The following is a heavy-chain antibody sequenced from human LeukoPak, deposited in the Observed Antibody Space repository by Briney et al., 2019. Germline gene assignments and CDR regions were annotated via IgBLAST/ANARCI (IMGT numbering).Heavy chain of an antibody. V-gene: IGHV4-39*01. Sequence: SETLSLTXTVSGGSISSSSYYWGWIRQPPGKGLEWIGSIYYSGSTYYNPSLKSRVTISVDTSKNQFSLKLSSVTAADTAVYYCARLRYYDFWSGYIYWGQGTLVTVSS. D-gene: IGHD3-3*01. J-gene: IGHJ4*02. CDR2: IYYSGST. CDR3: ARLRYYDFWSGYIY. CDR1: GGSISSSSYY.